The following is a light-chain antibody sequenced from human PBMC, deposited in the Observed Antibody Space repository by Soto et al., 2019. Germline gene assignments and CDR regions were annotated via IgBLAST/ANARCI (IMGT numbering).Light chain of an antibody. J-gene: IGKJ1*01. CDR1: QGISNY. CDR2: AAS. V-gene: IGKV1-27*01. CDR3: QKYNSAPWT. Sequence: DIQMTQSPYSLSASVGDRVTITCRASQGISNYLAWYQQKPGKVPQLLINAASTLQSGVPSRFSGSGSGTDFTLTISSLQPEDVATYYCQKYNSAPWTFGPGTKVEIK.